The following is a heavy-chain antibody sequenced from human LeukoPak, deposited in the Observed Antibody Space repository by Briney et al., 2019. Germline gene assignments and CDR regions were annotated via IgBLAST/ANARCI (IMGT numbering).Heavy chain of an antibody. D-gene: IGHD6-19*01. V-gene: IGHV4-59*11. CDR1: GGSISSHY. J-gene: IGHJ4*02. CDR2: IYYSGST. Sequence: SETLSLTCTVSGGSISSHYWSWIRQPPGKGLEWVGYIYYSGSTNYNPSLKSRVTISVDTSKNQFSLKLSSVTAADTAVYYCARGGIAVAGTDYWGQGTLVTVSS. CDR3: ARGGIAVAGTDY.